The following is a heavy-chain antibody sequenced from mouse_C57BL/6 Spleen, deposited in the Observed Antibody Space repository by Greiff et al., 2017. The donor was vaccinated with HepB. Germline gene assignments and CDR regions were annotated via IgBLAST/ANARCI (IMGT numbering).Heavy chain of an antibody. CDR1: GFTFSSYA. D-gene: IGHD2-1*01. CDR3: ARDSNYGNYEYFDV. CDR2: ISDGGSYT. J-gene: IGHJ1*03. V-gene: IGHV5-4*01. Sequence: EVKVVESGGGLVKPGGSLKLSCAASGFTFSSYAMSWVRQTPEKRLEWVATISDGGSYTYYPDNVKGRFTISRDNAKNNLYLQMSHLKSEDTAMYYCARDSNYGNYEYFDVWGTGTTVTVSS.